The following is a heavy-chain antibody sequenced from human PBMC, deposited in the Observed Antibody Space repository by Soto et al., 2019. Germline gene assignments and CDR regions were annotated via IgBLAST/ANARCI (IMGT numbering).Heavy chain of an antibody. CDR2: ISYIGNT. CDR1: GYTFSNFG. V-gene: IGHV1-18*01. CDR3: ARDNIEYYYISVVNWDY. Sequence: QVQLVQSGGEVKKPGASVKVSCKASGYTFSNFGISWVRQVPGQGLEWMGWISYIGNTNYAQKLQGRVTMTTDTSTSTAYRELRSLRSDDTAVYYCARDNIEYYYISVVNWDYWGQGTQVTVYS. D-gene: IGHD3-22*01. J-gene: IGHJ4*02.